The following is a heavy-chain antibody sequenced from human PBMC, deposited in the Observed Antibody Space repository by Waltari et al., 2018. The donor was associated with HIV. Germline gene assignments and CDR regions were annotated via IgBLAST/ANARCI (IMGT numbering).Heavy chain of an antibody. Sequence: EVQLEESGGGLVQPGGSLGLSCAVSGFNFSRYWMSWVRQVPGKGLEWVANIKYDGSEVFYADSVKGRFTISRDNEKKVIYLQMNSLRGEDTALYQCVREGRCYCFDYWGQGTLVSVSS. CDR2: IKYDGSEV. D-gene: IGHD2-15*01. J-gene: IGHJ4*02. CDR3: VREGRCYCFDY. V-gene: IGHV3-7*01. CDR1: GFNFSRYW.